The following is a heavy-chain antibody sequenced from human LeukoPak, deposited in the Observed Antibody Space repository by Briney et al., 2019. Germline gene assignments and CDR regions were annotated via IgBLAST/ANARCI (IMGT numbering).Heavy chain of an antibody. V-gene: IGHV1-3*01. Sequence: ASVKVSCKASGYTFTTYAIHWVRQAPGQRLEWMGWINAGNGNTKYSQKFQGRVTITTDTSTSTACMELRSLRSDDTAVYYCARSGRLWFGERNFDYWGQGTLVTVSS. CDR3: ARSGRLWFGERNFDY. J-gene: IGHJ4*02. CDR2: INAGNGNT. D-gene: IGHD3-10*01. CDR1: GYTFTTYA.